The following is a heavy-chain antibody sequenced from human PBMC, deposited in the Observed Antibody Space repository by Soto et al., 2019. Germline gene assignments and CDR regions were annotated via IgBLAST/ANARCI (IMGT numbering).Heavy chain of an antibody. CDR2: VSGSGGRT. J-gene: IGHJ6*02. CDR3: AKDLRPLGIAEPVRVGMDV. D-gene: IGHD6-13*01. CDR1: GFIFSSYA. Sequence: VGSLRLSCVASGFIFSSYAMSWVRQAPGRGLEWVSVVSGSGGRTYDADSVKGRFTISRDNSKNTLYLQMNSLRAEDTAVYYCAKDLRPLGIAEPVRVGMDVWGQGTTVTVSS. V-gene: IGHV3-23*01.